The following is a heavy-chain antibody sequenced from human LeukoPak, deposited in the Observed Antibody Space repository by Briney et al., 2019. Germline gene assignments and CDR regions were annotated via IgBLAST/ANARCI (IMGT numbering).Heavy chain of an antibody. CDR2: VTWDGDGT. V-gene: IGHV3-43*01. J-gene: IGHJ6*02. D-gene: IGHD6-13*01. Sequence: GGSLRLSCAASGFTFDDYTMHWVRQPPGKGLEWVSLVTWDGDGTYYADSVKGRFTISRDSKRNSLYLQMNSLRSEDTALYYCAKEIDPVMTAANTSYGLDVWGQGTTVTVSS. CDR3: AKEIDPVMTAANTSYGLDV. CDR1: GFTFDDYT.